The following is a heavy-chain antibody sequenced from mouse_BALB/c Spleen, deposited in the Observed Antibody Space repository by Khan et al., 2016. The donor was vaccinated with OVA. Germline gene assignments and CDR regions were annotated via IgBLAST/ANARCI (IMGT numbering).Heavy chain of an antibody. CDR2: INTHSGVP. V-gene: IGHV9-4*02. Sequence: LVESGPELKKPGETVRISCKASGYTFTTAGIQWVQKMPGKGLKWIGWINTHSGVPKYAEDFKGRFAFSLEISVNTAYLQITNLKHEDTATYFWARGGAAYYRNDGGAMEYWGQGNSGPVSS. J-gene: IGHJ4*01. CDR1: GYTFTTAG. CDR3: ARGGAAYYRNDGGAMEY. D-gene: IGHD2-14*01.